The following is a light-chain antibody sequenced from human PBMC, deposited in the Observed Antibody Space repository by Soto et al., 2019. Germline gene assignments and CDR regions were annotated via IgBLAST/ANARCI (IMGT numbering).Light chain of an antibody. CDR2: AAS. J-gene: IGKJ2*01. CDR3: QRSYLSPYT. Sequence: DIQMTQSPSSLSASVGDRVTITCRASESIANYLNWYQQKPGKAPNLLIYAASTLQPGVPSRFSGRSTGTHLTLTISTLQTKALAMNFCQRSYLSPYTFGQGNKLDI. V-gene: IGKV1-39*01. CDR1: ESIANY.